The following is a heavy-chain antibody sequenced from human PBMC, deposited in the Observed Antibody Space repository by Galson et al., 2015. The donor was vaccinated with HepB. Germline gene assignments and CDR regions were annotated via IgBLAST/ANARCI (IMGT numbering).Heavy chain of an antibody. CDR2: IGSKTEGAIT. V-gene: IGHV3-15*04. Sequence: SLRLSCAASGFIVSNAWMNWVRQAPGKGLEWVGRIGSKTEGAITDYAAPGKGSFTISRDDSKNTLYLRMNSLKIEDTAVYYCAREGEHKGLDYWGQGTLVTVSS. J-gene: IGHJ4*02. CDR3: AREGEHKGLDY. D-gene: IGHD3-16*01. CDR1: GFIVSNAW.